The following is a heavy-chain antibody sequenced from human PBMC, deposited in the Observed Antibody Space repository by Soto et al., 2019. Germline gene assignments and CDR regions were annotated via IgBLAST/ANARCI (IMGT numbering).Heavy chain of an antibody. D-gene: IGHD5-12*01. V-gene: IGHV1-18*01. CDR2: ISTYSGDT. CDR3: ARHHGPTTSENWFDP. Sequence: QVHLVQSGVEVKTPGASVKVSCKASGYTFFTYDISWVRQAPGQGLEWMGWISTYSGDTKYAQKFQGRVTMTTDTSTTTAYLELRSLRSDDTAVYYCARHHGPTTSENWFDPWGQGTLVNVSS. CDR1: GYTFFTYD. J-gene: IGHJ5*02.